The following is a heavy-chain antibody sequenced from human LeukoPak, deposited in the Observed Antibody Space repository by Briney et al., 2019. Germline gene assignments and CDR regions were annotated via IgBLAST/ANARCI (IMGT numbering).Heavy chain of an antibody. D-gene: IGHD6-19*01. CDR1: GYSFTSYW. CDR2: IDPSDSYT. J-gene: IGHJ4*02. Sequence: GESLKISCQGSGYSFTSYWISWVRQMPGKGLEWMGRIDPSDSYTNYSPSFQGHVTISADKSISTAYLQWSSLKASDTAMYYCARLNPMQWLDDYWGQGTLVTVSS. CDR3: ARLNPMQWLDDY. V-gene: IGHV5-10-1*01.